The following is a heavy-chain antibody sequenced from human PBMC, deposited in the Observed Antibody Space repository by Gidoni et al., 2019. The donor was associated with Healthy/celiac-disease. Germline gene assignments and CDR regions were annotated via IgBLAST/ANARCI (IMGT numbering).Heavy chain of an antibody. Sequence: EVQLLESGGGLVQPGGSLRLSCSAPGFTFSSYARSWVRQAPGKGLEWVSAISGSGGSTYYADAVKGRFTISRDNSKNTLYLRMNSLRAEDTAVYYCAKREYCSSTSCYFMDVWGQGTTVTVSS. CDR3: AKREYCSSTSCYFMDV. D-gene: IGHD2-2*01. J-gene: IGHJ6*02. V-gene: IGHV3-23*01. CDR1: GFTFSSYA. CDR2: ISGSGGST.